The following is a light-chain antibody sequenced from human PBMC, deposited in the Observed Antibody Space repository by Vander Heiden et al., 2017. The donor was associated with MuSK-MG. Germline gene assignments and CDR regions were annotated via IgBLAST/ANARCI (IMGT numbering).Light chain of an antibody. Sequence: DIQMHQSPTSRSASVGDRVTISCQARQDGSNNLNWYQQKPGNAPMLLIYDASHWKSGVPSMFSGSGSGTDVSITISSLQAEDVATYYGQQDDNLPFTFGRGTKVEIK. J-gene: IGKJ4*01. CDR1: QDGSNN. CDR3: QQDDNLPFT. V-gene: IGKV1-33*01. CDR2: DAS.